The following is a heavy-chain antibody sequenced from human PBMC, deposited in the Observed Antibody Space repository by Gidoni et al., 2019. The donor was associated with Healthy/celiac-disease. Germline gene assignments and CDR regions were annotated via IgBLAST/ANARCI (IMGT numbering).Heavy chain of an antibody. CDR2: IGYDGSNK. Sequence: QVQLLESGGGVVQPGRSLRLSCAASGFTFSSYAMPWVRQAPGKGLEWVAVIGYDGSNKYYVDAVKGRINNARDNSNNSLYLQMNSQRAEDTDVYCCARDQKRERNGYPTYAFDYWGQGTLVTVSS. CDR1: GFTFSSYA. D-gene: IGHD5-12*01. J-gene: IGHJ4*02. CDR3: ARDQKRERNGYPTYAFDY. V-gene: IGHV3-33*01.